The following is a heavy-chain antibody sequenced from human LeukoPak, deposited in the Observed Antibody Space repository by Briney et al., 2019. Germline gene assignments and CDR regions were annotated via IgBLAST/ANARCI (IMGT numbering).Heavy chain of an antibody. V-gene: IGHV4-31*03. D-gene: IGHD3-10*01. CDR1: GGSISSDDYY. CDR2: IYYSGST. CDR3: TRQGSYNWYFDL. Sequence: SETLSLTCTVSGGSISSDDYYWSSIRQHPGKGLEWIGYIYYSGSTYYNPSFKSRLTISVDPYKKQFSLRLSSVTAADTAVYYCTRQGSYNWYFDLWGRGTLVTVSS. J-gene: IGHJ2*01.